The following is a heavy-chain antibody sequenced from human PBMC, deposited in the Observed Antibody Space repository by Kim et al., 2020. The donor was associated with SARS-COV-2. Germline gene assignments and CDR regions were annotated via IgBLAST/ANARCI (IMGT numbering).Heavy chain of an antibody. J-gene: IGHJ4*02. Sequence: GGSLRLSCAASGFILSSYWMYWVRQVPGKGLVWVARINSDGITIYADSVKGRFNISRENAKNTRYLQMDSLRAEDTAVYYCVRAWGYWCRGPLVTVSS. V-gene: IGHV3-74*01. CDR1: GFILSSYW. CDR2: INSDGIT. CDR3: VRAWGY. D-gene: IGHD3-16*01.